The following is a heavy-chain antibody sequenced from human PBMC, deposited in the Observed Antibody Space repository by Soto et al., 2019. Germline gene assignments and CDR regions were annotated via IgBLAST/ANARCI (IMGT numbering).Heavy chain of an antibody. J-gene: IGHJ6*02. CDR2: IWYDGSNK. CDR3: ARAGQLVGDKVAGGRDV. Sequence: QVQLVESGGGVVQPGRSLRLSCAASGFTFSSYGMHWVRQAPGKGLEWVAVIWYDGSNKYYADSVKGRFTISRDNSKNTLYLQMDSLGVEDTAGYYCARAGQLVGDKVAGGRDVGGQGTTVTFSS. V-gene: IGHV3-33*01. CDR1: GFTFSSYG. D-gene: IGHD6-13*01.